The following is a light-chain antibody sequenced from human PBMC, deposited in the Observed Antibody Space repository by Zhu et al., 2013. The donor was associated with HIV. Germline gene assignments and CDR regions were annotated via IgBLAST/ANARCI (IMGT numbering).Light chain of an antibody. CDR2: DAS. V-gene: IGKV3-15*01. CDR3: QLRYNWPPALT. J-gene: IGKJ4*01. Sequence: EIVMTQSPATLSVSPGERATVSCRASQSVSINLAWYQQKPGQAPRLLIYDASTRASGVPARFDGGGSGTEFTLTISSLQSEDFAVYYCQLRYNWPPALTFGGGTTVDIK. CDR1: QSVSIN.